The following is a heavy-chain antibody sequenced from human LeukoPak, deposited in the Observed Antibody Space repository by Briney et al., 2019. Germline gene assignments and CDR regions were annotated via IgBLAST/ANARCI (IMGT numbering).Heavy chain of an antibody. CDR3: ARGRTPLYYHGSGSFYDY. J-gene: IGHJ4*02. CDR2: INHSGST. CDR1: GGSFSGYY. D-gene: IGHD3-10*01. Sequence: SETLSLTCAVYGGSFSGYYWSWIRQPPGKGLEWIGEINHSGSTNYNPSLKSRVTISVDTSKNQFSLKLSSVTAADTAVYYCARGRTPLYYHGSGSFYDYWGQGTLVTVSS. V-gene: IGHV4-34*01.